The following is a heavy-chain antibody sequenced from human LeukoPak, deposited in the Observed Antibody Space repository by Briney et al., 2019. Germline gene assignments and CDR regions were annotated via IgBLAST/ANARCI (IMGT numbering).Heavy chain of an antibody. CDR2: IYYSGST. CDR1: GGSISRGGYY. Sequence: SETLSLTCTVSGGSISRGGYYWSWIRQHPGKGLEWIGYIYYSGSTYYNPSLKSRVTISVNTTKNQFSMKLSSVTAADTAVYYCASAPGREYYYYMYVWGKGTTVTVSS. D-gene: IGHD3-10*01. J-gene: IGHJ6*03. CDR3: ASAPGREYYYYMYV. V-gene: IGHV4-31*03.